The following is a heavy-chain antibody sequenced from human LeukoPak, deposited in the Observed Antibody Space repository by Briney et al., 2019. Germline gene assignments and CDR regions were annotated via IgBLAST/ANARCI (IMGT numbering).Heavy chain of an antibody. J-gene: IGHJ2*01. CDR1: GGSISNYY. CDR3: ARGAPYWYFDL. Sequence: SETLSLTCTVSGGSISNYYWSWIRRPPGKGLEWIGYIYYSGSTNYNPSLKSRVTMSVDTSKNHFSLKLSSVTAADTAVYYCARGAPYWYFDLWGRGTLVTVSS. V-gene: IGHV4-59*01. CDR2: IYYSGST.